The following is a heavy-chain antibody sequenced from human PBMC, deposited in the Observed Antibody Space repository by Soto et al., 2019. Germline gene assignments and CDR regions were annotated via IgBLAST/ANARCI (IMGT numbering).Heavy chain of an antibody. J-gene: IGHJ4*02. V-gene: IGHV4-4*02. Sequence: QVQLQESGPGLVKPSGTLSLTCAVSGGSISSSNWWSWVRQLPGKGLEWIGEIYHSESTNYNPSLKSRVTISVDKAKNQFSLKLSSVTAADTAVYYCARDSSQYCSGGSCYVKYWGQGTLVTVSS. CDR1: GGSISSSNW. D-gene: IGHD2-15*01. CDR3: ARDSSQYCSGGSCYVKY. CDR2: IYHSEST.